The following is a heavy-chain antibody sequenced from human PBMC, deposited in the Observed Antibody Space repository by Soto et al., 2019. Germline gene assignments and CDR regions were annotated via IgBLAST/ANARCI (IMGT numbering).Heavy chain of an antibody. Sequence: SETLSLTCTVSGGPITSSSYYWGWIRQPPGMGLEWLGSIYYSGSTYYNPSLKSRATISVDTSKNQFSLQLSSVTAADTAVYYCARPGGLCGGDCYAGWFDPWGQGALVT. V-gene: IGHV4-39*01. CDR3: ARPGGLCGGDCYAGWFDP. CDR2: IYYSGST. CDR1: GGPITSSSYY. D-gene: IGHD2-21*02. J-gene: IGHJ5*02.